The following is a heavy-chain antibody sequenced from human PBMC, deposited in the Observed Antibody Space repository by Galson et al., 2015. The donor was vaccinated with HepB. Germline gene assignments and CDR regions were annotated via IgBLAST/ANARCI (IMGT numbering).Heavy chain of an antibody. J-gene: IGHJ4*02. CDR3: ASGNYYDTSGFHSQGRYYFDF. V-gene: IGHV1-69*13. CDR2: VLPVYGTV. CDR1: GGTFTSYA. D-gene: IGHD3-22*01. Sequence: SVKVSCKASGGTFTSYAISWVRQAPGQGLEWLGGVLPVYGTVNYAQKFQGRVTITADESTNTAYMDLTSLRSGDTAVYYCASGNYYDTSGFHSQGRYYFDFGGQGTLVTVSS.